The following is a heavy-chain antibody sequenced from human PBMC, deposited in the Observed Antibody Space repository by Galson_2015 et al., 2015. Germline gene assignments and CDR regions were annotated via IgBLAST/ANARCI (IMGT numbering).Heavy chain of an antibody. J-gene: IGHJ4*02. CDR3: AREQYCTNGVCHPFDY. Sequence: SLRLSCAASGFTFSSYSMNWVRQAPGKGLEWVSSISSSSYIYYADSVKGRFTISRDNAKNSLYLQMNSLRAEDTAVYYCAREQYCTNGVCHPFDYWGQGTLVTVSS. CDR1: GFTFSSYS. V-gene: IGHV3-21*01. CDR2: ISSSSYI. D-gene: IGHD2-8*01.